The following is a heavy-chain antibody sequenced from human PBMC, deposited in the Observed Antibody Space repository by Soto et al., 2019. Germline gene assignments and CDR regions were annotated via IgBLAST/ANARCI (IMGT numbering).Heavy chain of an antibody. J-gene: IGHJ5*02. Sequence: ETLSLTCTVSVVSISSYYWSWIRQPAGKGLEWIGRIYTSGSTNYNPSLKSRVTMSVDTSKNQFSLKLSSVTAADTAVYYCARDWDIVVVPAMGGGWFDPWAQGTLVTVSS. V-gene: IGHV4-4*07. CDR2: IYTSGST. CDR1: VVSISSYY. D-gene: IGHD2-2*01. CDR3: ARDWDIVVVPAMGGGWFDP.